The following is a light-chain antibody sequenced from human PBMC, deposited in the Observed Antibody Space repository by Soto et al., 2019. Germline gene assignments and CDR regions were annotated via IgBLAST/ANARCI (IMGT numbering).Light chain of an antibody. V-gene: IGLV2-14*03. CDR1: SSDFGGYDY. Sequence: QSALTQPASVSGSPGQSITISCTGTSSDFGGYDYVSWYQQHPGKAPKLMIYDVTNRPSGVSTRFSASKSGNTASLTISGLQAEDEADYYCCSFSSITTRIFGGGTKLTVL. J-gene: IGLJ2*01. CDR2: DVT. CDR3: CSFSSITTRI.